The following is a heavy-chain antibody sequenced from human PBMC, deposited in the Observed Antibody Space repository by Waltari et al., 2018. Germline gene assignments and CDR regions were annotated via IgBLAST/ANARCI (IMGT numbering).Heavy chain of an antibody. Sequence: EVQLVESGGGLVQPGESLRLSCAASGFTFSDYWMTWVRQAPGKGLEWVANIKQDGNEKDYVESVKGRFTISRDNAKNSLFLQRNSLRAEDTAVYYCARDRGIFGVVVAGWFAPWGQGTLVTVSS. CDR1: GFTFSDYW. V-gene: IGHV3-7*01. J-gene: IGHJ5*02. D-gene: IGHD3-3*01. CDR3: ARDRGIFGVVVAGWFAP. CDR2: IKQDGNEK.